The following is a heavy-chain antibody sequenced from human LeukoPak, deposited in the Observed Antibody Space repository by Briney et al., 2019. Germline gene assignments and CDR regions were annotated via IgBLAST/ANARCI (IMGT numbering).Heavy chain of an antibody. CDR1: GYTFTIYD. V-gene: IGHV1-8*01. CDR3: ARGVSSHETYYYYYYMDV. CDR2: MNPNSGNT. Sequence: ASVTVSCTASGYTFTIYDINGVRQATGQGVEWMGWMNPNSGNTGYAQKFQGRVTITRNTSISTAYMELSSLRSEDTAVYYCARGVSSHETYYYYYYMDVWGKGTTVTVSS. D-gene: IGHD6-13*01. J-gene: IGHJ6*03.